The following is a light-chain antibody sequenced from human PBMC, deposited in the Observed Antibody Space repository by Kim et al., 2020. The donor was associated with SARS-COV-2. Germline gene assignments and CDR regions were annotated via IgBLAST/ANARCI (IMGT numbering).Light chain of an antibody. CDR2: RNN. CDR3: AAWDDSLSGLV. CDR1: RSNIGSNY. V-gene: IGLV1-47*01. Sequence: ELTQPPSASGTPGQRVTISCSGSRSNIGSNYVYWYQQLPGTAPKLLIYRNNQRPSGVPDRFSGSKSGTSASLAISGLRSEDEADYYCAAWDDSLSGLVFGGGTQLTVL. J-gene: IGLJ2*01.